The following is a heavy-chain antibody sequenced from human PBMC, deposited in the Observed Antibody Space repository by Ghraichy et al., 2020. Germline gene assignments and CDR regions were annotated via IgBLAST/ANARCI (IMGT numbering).Heavy chain of an antibody. D-gene: IGHD1-7*01. J-gene: IGHJ5*02. V-gene: IGHV1-2*02. CDR1: GYTFTGYY. Sequence: ASVKVSCKASGYTFTGYYMHWVRQAPGQGLEWMGWINPNSGGTNYAQKFQGRVTMTRDTAISTAYMELSRLRSDDTAVYYWARETGTTSLGPWGQGTLVTVSS. CDR3: ARETGTTSLGP. CDR2: INPNSGGT.